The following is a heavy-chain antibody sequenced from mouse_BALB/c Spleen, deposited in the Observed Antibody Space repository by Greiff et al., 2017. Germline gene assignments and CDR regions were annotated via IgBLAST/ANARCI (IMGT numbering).Heavy chain of an antibody. V-gene: IGHV5-17*02. CDR2: ISSGSSTI. CDR1: GFTFSSFG. Sequence: EVQRVESGGGLVQPGGSRKLSCAASGFTFSSFGMHWVRQAPEKGLEWVAYISSGSSTIYYADTVKGRFTISRDNPKNTLFLQMTSLRSEDTAMYYCARYQDAMDYWGQGTSVTVSS. CDR3: ARYQDAMDY. J-gene: IGHJ4*01.